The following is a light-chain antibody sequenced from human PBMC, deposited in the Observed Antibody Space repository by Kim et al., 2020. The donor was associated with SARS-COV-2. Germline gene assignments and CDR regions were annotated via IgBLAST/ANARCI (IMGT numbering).Light chain of an antibody. J-gene: IGLJ3*02. CDR3: QSYDSTLSGPWV. CDR2: GNI. V-gene: IGLV1-40*01. CDR1: NSNIGAGYD. Sequence: QSALTQPPSVSGAPGQRVTISCTGNNSNIGAGYDVHWYQQRPGAAPKLLIYGNINRPSGVPDRFSASRSGTSASLAITGLQGDDEAHYFCQSYDSTLSGPWVFGGGTQLTVL.